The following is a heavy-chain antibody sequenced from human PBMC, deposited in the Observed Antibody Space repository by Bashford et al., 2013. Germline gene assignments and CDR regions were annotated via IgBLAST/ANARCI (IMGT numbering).Heavy chain of an antibody. D-gene: IGHD6-13*01. CDR3: ARPPSSSWINWFDP. CDR1: GYTFTAYY. J-gene: IGHJ5*02. V-gene: IGHV1-2*02. CDR2: INPNTGDT. Sequence: ASVKVSCKASGYTFTAYYMHWVRQAPGQGLEWMGWINPNTGDTKYAQKFQGRVTMTRDTSISTAYMELSRLRSDDTAVYYCARPPSSSWINWFDPWGQGTLVTVSS.